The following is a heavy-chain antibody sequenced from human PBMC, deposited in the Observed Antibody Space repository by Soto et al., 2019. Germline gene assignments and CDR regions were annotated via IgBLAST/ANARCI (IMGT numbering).Heavy chain of an antibody. J-gene: IGHJ4*02. V-gene: IGHV3-23*01. CDR2: ISGRGDYT. CDR1: GFTFDSYA. Sequence: EVQLLESGGGLVRPGGSLRLSCAASGFTFDSYAMNWVRQAPGKGLEWVSTISGRGDYTYYTDSVKGRFTISRDNSKNMLYLQMNSLRAEDTAIYYCAKNRGLQYYFDYWCQGTLVTVSS. CDR3: AKNRGLQYYFDY.